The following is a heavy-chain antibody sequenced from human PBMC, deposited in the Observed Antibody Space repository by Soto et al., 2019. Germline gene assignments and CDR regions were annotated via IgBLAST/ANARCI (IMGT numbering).Heavy chain of an antibody. Sequence: QVRLQESGPGLVKPSQTLSLTCTVSGDSIRSDDYYWSWIRQSPGKDLAYIGSIYYNATSNYDPSLKSRLTISIDTSRNQFSLKLSSVTAADTAVYYCARGLILNGYTYGLDYWGQGTLITVSS. CDR1: GDSIRSDDYY. D-gene: IGHD5-18*01. J-gene: IGHJ4*02. CDR3: ARGLILNGYTYGLDY. CDR2: IYYNATS. V-gene: IGHV4-30-4*01.